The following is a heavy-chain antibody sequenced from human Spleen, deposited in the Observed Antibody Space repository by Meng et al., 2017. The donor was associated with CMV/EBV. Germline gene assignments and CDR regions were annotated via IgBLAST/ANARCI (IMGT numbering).Heavy chain of an antibody. V-gene: IGHV3-20*04. CDR2: INWNGGST. Sequence: GESLKISCAASGFTFDDYGMSWVRQAPGKGLEWVSGINWNGGSTRYADSVKGRFTISRDNAKNSVYLQMNILRAEDTALYYCAREYSGSYGVDYWGQGTLVTVSS. D-gene: IGHD1-26*01. CDR3: AREYSGSYGVDY. CDR1: GFTFDDYG. J-gene: IGHJ4*02.